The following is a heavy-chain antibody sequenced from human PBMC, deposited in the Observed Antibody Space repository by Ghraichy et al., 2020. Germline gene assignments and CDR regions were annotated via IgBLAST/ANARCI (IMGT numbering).Heavy chain of an antibody. Sequence: SETLSLTCTVSGGSISSSRYYWGWLRQPPGKGLEWIGSIYYSGTTYYNPSLKSRVTISVDTSKNQFSLKLSSVTAADTAVYYCARATRRGAFDIWGQGTMVTVSS. J-gene: IGHJ3*02. V-gene: IGHV4-39*07. D-gene: IGHD5-24*01. CDR1: GGSISSSRYY. CDR2: IYYSGTT. CDR3: ARATRRGAFDI.